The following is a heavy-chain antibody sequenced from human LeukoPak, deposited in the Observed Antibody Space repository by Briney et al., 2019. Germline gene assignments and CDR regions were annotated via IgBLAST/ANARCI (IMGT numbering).Heavy chain of an antibody. CDR2: IKEDGREK. J-gene: IGHJ4*02. CDR3: AKDEVGGHFEY. V-gene: IGHV3-7*01. Sequence: GGSLRLSCAASGFTFSSFPMSWVRQAPGRGLEWVAKIKEDGREKYYVDSVKGRFTISRDNAKNSLYLQMNSLRAEDTAVYYCAKDEVGGHFEYWGQGTLVTVSS. D-gene: IGHD1-26*01. CDR1: GFTFSSFP.